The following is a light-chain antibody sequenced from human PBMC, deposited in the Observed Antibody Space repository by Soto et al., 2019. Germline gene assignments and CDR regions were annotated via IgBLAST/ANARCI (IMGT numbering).Light chain of an antibody. Sequence: QSALTQPASVSGSPGQSITISCTGSGRDIGAYDYVSWYQQHPGKAPKLIIYGAINRPSGVSHRFSASKSAFTASLTISGLQAEDEADYYCSSFTTSYFYVFGPGTKVTVL. V-gene: IGLV2-14*01. CDR1: GRDIGAYDY. J-gene: IGLJ1*01. CDR2: GAI. CDR3: SSFTTSYFYV.